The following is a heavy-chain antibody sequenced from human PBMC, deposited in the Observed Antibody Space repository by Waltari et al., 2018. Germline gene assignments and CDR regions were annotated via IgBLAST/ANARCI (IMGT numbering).Heavy chain of an antibody. V-gene: IGHV4-38-2*01. D-gene: IGHD2-2*01. CDR3: WSLSTLRGDY. CDR1: GYSITSGQY. Sequence: QVQLQVSVPGLVKPSDHVSRSFGVFGYSITSGQYGGRTRQPPGKGLEWIRSMHHRGGTYYNPSLKSRVTIAVDTSTNHFSLNLSSVSATDTAVYYCWSLSTLRGDYWGQGTLVTVSS. J-gene: IGHJ4*02. CDR2: MHHRGGT.